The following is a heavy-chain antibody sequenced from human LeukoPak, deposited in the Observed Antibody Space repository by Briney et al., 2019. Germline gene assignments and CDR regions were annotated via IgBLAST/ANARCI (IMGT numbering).Heavy chain of an antibody. CDR2: IYTSGST. J-gene: IGHJ6*03. CDR3: AREYSSSWYPTSYYYYYMDV. CDR1: GGSISSYY. D-gene: IGHD6-13*01. Sequence: SETLSLTCTVSGGSISSYYWSWIRQPAGKGLEWIGRIYTSGSTSYNPSLKSRVTMSVDTSKNQFSLKLSSVTAADTAVYYCAREYSSSWYPTSYYYYYMDVWGKGTTVTVSS. V-gene: IGHV4-4*07.